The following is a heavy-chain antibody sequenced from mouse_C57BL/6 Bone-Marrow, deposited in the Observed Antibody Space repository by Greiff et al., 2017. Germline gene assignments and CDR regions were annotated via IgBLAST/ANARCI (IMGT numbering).Heavy chain of an antibody. CDR1: GYTFTSYW. J-gene: IGHJ3*01. CDR2: IDPGYGGT. CDR3: ELRRAWFAY. V-gene: IGHV1-53*01. D-gene: IGHD2-4*01. Sequence: VQLLQPGTELVKPGASVKLSCKASGYTFTSYWMHWVKQRPGQGLEWIGNIDPGYGGTNYNEKVKSKATLTVDKSSSTVYMQISSLTSEDSAVYYCELRRAWFAYWGQGTLVTVSA.